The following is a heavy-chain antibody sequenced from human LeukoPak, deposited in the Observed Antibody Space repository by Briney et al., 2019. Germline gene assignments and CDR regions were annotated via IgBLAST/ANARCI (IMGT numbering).Heavy chain of an antibody. J-gene: IGHJ4*02. V-gene: IGHV1-18*04. D-gene: IGHD3-10*01. CDR2: ISAYNGNT. Sequence: PGASVKVSCKASGYTFTGYYMHWVRQAPGQGLEWMGWISAYNGNTNYAQKLQGRVTMTTDTSTSTAYMELRSLRSDDTAVYYCARSAYYYGSGSYYSFFDYWGQGTLVTVSS. CDR3: ARSAYYYGSGSYYSFFDY. CDR1: GYTFTGYY.